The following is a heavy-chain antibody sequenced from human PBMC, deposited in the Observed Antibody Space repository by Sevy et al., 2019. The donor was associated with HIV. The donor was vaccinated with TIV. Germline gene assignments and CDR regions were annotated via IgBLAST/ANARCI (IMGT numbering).Heavy chain of an antibody. CDR1: GFIFNDYN. V-gene: IGHV3-21*01. CDR2: FFSSSSWI. J-gene: IGHJ6*02. D-gene: IGHD3-3*01. Sequence: GGSLRLSCAASGFIFNDYNMNWVRQAPGKGLEWVSFFFSSSSWIYYADSVKGRFTISRDNTKNSLYLQMNSLRAEDTAVYYCTRDKTILEGRYGMDVWGQGTTVTVSS. CDR3: TRDKTILEGRYGMDV.